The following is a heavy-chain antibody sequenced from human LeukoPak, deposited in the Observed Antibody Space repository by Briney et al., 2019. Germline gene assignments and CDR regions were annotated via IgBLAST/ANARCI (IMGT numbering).Heavy chain of an antibody. D-gene: IGHD6-13*01. J-gene: IGHJ4*02. V-gene: IGHV4-59*11. Sequence: SETLSLTCTVSNGSITSHYWSWIRQSPGKGLEWIGYVYYSGSTDYNPSLKSRVTISMDTSNKQFSLTMSPVIAADTAVYYCASGIAADLYWGQGTLVTVSS. CDR3: ASGIAADLY. CDR2: VYYSGST. CDR1: NGSITSHY.